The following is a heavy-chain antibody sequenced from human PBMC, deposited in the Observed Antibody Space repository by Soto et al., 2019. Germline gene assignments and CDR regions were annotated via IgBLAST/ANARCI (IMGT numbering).Heavy chain of an antibody. D-gene: IGHD3-3*01. V-gene: IGHV4-59*01. J-gene: IGHJ5*02. CDR3: AAGQFWGGFSYNEIKWFDP. Sequence: SETLSLTCSVSSGSISSYYWSWIRQPPGKGLEWIGYVYYSGSTNYNPPRKSRATISIDTSKNQFSLRLSAVTASDTAVYYCAAGQFWGGFSYNEIKWFDPWGEGTLVTVSS. CDR1: SGSISSYY. CDR2: VYYSGST.